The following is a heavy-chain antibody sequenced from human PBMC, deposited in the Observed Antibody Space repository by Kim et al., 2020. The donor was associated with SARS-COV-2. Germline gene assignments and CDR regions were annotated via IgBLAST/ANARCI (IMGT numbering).Heavy chain of an antibody. J-gene: IGHJ2*01. D-gene: IGHD5-18*01. CDR3: ARAGQLWIINWYFDL. CDR1: GGSFSGYY. CDR2: INHSGST. V-gene: IGHV4-34*01. Sequence: SETLSLTCAVYGGSFSGYYWSWIRQPPGKGLEWIGEINHSGSTNYNPSLKSRVTISVDTSKNQFSLKLSSVTAADTAVYYCARAGQLWIINWYFDLWGRGTLVTVSS.